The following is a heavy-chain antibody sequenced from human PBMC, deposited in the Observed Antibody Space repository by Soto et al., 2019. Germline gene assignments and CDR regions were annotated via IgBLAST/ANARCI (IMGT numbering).Heavy chain of an antibody. CDR2: IYPGDSDT. CDR3: ARPVTVRNDVSAFDI. CDR1: GSSFTSYW. J-gene: IGHJ3*02. V-gene: IGHV5-51*01. D-gene: IGHD1-1*01. Sequence: GESLKISCKGSGSSFTSYWIGWVRQMPGKGLEWMGIIYPGDSDTRYSPSFQGQVTISADKSISTAYLQWSSLKASDTAMYYCARPVTVRNDVSAFDIWGQGTMVTVSS.